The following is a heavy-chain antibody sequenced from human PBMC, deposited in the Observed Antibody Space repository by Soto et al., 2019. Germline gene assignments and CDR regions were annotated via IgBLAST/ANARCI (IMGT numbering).Heavy chain of an antibody. CDR3: ARGLGGRMDD. CDR1: GTIFSSYT. D-gene: IGHD3-16*01. V-gene: IGHV1-69*08. CDR2: IIPILGET. Sequence: QVQLVQSGAEVKKPGSSVRVSCKASGTIFSSYTISWVRQAPGQGLEWMGRIIPILGETNSAQKFKGRVTLTADKSTNTAYMELNSLRLEHTAVYYCARGLGGRMDDWGQGTTVTVSS. J-gene: IGHJ6*02.